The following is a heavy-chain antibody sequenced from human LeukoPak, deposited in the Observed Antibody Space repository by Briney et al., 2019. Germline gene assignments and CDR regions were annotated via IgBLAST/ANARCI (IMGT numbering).Heavy chain of an antibody. Sequence: SETLSLTCTVPGGSISGCSWNWLRQTPGKGLEWIGYIYYSGNTNYNPSLKSRVTISVDTTNNQFSLRLTSVTAADTAMYYCARGSNYDSSGYYHDYWGQGTLVTVSS. V-gene: IGHV4-59*01. CDR1: GGSISGCS. D-gene: IGHD3-22*01. CDR3: ARGSNYDSSGYYHDY. J-gene: IGHJ4*02. CDR2: IYYSGNT.